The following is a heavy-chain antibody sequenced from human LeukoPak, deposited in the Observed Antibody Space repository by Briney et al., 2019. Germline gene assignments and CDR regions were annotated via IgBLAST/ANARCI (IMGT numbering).Heavy chain of an antibody. D-gene: IGHD6-6*01. J-gene: IGHJ3*02. CDR1: GGSISSSSYY. V-gene: IGHV4-39*01. Sequence: PSETLSLTCTVSGGSISSSSYYWGWIRQPPGKGLEWIGSIYYSGSTYYNPSLKSRVTISVDTSKNQFSLKLSSVTAADTAVYYCARFHKKDYSSSFSAFDIWGQGTMVTVSS. CDR2: IYYSGST. CDR3: ARFHKKDYSSSFSAFDI.